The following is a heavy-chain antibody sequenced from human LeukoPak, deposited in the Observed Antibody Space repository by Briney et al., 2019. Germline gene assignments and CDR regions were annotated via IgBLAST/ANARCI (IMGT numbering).Heavy chain of an antibody. Sequence: GGSLRLSCAASGFTFSNAWMSWVRQAPGKGLEWVGRIKSKTDGGTTDYAAPVKGRFTISRDDSKNTLYLQMNSLKTEDTAVYYCTTERGYFDWLWYWFDPWGQGTLVTASS. CDR2: IKSKTDGGTT. J-gene: IGHJ5*02. CDR3: TTERGYFDWLWYWFDP. CDR1: GFTFSNAW. D-gene: IGHD3-9*01. V-gene: IGHV3-15*01.